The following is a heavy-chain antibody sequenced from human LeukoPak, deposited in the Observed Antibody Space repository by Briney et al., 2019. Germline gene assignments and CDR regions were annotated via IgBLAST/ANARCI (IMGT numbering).Heavy chain of an antibody. J-gene: IGHJ4*02. CDR1: GYTFTSYG. CDR2: ISAYNGNT. CDR3: ARDIEITMVRGVVLQYYFDY. D-gene: IGHD3-10*01. Sequence: GASVKVSCKASGYTFTSYGISWVRQAPGQGLEWMGWISAYNGNTNYAQKLQGRVTMTTDTSTSTAYMELRSLRSDDTAVYYCARDIEITMVRGVVLQYYFDYWGQGTLVTVSS. V-gene: IGHV1-18*01.